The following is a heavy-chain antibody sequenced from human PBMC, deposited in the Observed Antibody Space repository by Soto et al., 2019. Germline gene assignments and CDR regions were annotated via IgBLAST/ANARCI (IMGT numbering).Heavy chain of an antibody. D-gene: IGHD3-3*01. Sequence: GASVKVSCKASGGTFSSYAISWVRQAPGQGLEWMGGIIPIFGTANYAQKFQGRVTITADESTSTAYMELSSLRSEDTALYYCANTGARFLEWLLGPSGYGMDGRGQGTTVTVSS. V-gene: IGHV1-69*13. J-gene: IGHJ6*02. CDR3: ANTGARFLEWLLGPSGYGMDG. CDR1: GGTFSSYA. CDR2: IIPIFGTA.